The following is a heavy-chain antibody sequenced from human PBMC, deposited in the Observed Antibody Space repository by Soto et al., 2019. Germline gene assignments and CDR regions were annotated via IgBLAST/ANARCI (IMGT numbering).Heavy chain of an antibody. D-gene: IGHD3-22*01. CDR2: ISIVGLVSAGDSS. V-gene: IGHV4-61*02. CDR1: VASLGRYSSY. J-gene: IGHJ4*02. CDR3: VGETYYYDGNGYTFTN. Sequence: KPSETLSLTCPVPVASLGRYSSYWSWLRLPAGKGLEWIGRISIVGLVSAGDSSAYTTSLKSRVTISVDKSMNRLSLILRSVTAADTAVYYCVGETYYYDGNGYTFTNWGQGTQVTVSS.